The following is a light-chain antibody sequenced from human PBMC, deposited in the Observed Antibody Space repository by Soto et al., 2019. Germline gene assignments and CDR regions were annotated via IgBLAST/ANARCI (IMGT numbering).Light chain of an antibody. CDR2: DVS. CDR3: SSYTSSSTLLV. V-gene: IGLV2-14*01. Sequence: QSALTQPACVSGSPGQSITISCTGTSSDVGGYNYVSWYQQHPGKAPKLMIYDVSNRPSGVSNRFSGSKSGNTASLTISGLQAEDEADYYCSSYTSSSTLLVFGTGTKLTV. CDR1: SSDVGGYNY. J-gene: IGLJ1*01.